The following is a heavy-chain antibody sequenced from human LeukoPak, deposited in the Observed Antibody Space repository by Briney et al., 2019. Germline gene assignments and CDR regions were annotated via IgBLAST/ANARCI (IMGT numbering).Heavy chain of an antibody. CDR3: TTDREGAGVFDC. J-gene: IGHJ4*02. Sequence: GGSLRLSCAASGFTFSNAWMTWVRQAPGKGLEWVGRISSKTDGGTTEYAAPVKGRFNISRDDSKNTLYLQINSLKTEDTAVYYCTTDREGAGVFDCWGQGTLVTVSS. CDR2: ISSKTDGGTT. D-gene: IGHD1-26*01. CDR1: GFTFSNAW. V-gene: IGHV3-15*01.